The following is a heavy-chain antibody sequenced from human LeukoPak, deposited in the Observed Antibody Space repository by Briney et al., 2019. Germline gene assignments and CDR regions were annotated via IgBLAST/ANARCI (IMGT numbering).Heavy chain of an antibody. CDR3: ARLGSKWSFDY. D-gene: IGHD2-15*01. CDR1: GFTFYSYW. CDR2: IWYDGSNK. V-gene: IGHV3-33*08. J-gene: IGHJ4*02. Sequence: GGSLRLSCAASGFTFYSYWMSWVRQAPGKGLEWVAVIWYDGSNKYYADSVKGRFTISRDNSKNTVYLQMNSLRAEDTAVYYCARLGSKWSFDYWGQGTLVTVSS.